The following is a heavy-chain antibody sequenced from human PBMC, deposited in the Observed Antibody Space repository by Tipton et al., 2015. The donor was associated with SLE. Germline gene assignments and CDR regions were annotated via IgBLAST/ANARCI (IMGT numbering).Heavy chain of an antibody. D-gene: IGHD6-13*01. CDR1: GFTFSTSP. V-gene: IGHV4-34*08. Sequence: LRLSCAASGFTFSTSPMTWVRQAPGKGLEWIGEISHTGSTNFNPSLKSRVAISADTSKRQFSLKLSSVTAADTAVYYCATRGSSSWYFFDYWGQGTLVTVSS. CDR2: ISHTGST. CDR3: ATRGSSSWYFFDY. J-gene: IGHJ4*02.